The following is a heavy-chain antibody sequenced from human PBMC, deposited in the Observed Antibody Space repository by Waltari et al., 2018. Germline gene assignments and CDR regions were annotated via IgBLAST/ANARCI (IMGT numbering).Heavy chain of an antibody. V-gene: IGHV1-69-2*01. CDR1: GYTFMDYF. Sequence: EVELVQSGAEVKKPGATVKISCKASGYTFMDYFMHWVQQAPGKGLEWMGRMNTEDGETVESEKVQGRVTITADTSTDTSTNTVYMELKSLTSGDTAVYYCARALTAMTYDDVGHPSRKAFDVWGQGTRVTVSS. J-gene: IGHJ3*01. CDR2: MNTEDGET. CDR3: ARALTAMTYDDVGHPSRKAFDV. D-gene: IGHD3-16*01.